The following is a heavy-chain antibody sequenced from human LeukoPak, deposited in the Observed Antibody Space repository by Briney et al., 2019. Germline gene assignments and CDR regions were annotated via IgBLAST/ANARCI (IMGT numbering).Heavy chain of an antibody. CDR3: ARGGTTMVRGVSQNYAFDV. Sequence: QSSETLSLTCTVSGGSISRYYWSWIRQPPGKGLEWIGYIYHSGSTNYNPSLKSRVTISVDTSKNQFSLRLTSVTAADTAVYYCARGGTTMVRGVSQNYAFDVWGQGTMVTVSS. J-gene: IGHJ3*01. D-gene: IGHD3-10*01. V-gene: IGHV4-59*01. CDR2: IYHSGST. CDR1: GGSISRYY.